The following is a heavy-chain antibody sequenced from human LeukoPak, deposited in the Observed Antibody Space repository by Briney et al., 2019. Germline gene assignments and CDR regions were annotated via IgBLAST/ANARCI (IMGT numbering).Heavy chain of an antibody. D-gene: IGHD4-17*01. J-gene: IGHJ4*02. CDR2: IYYSGST. CDR1: GGSISSGGYY. CDR3: ARDHDYGDYVGVFDY. V-gene: IGHV4-31*03. Sequence: SETLSLTCTVSGGSISSGGYYWSWIRQHPGKGLEWIGYIYYSGSTYYNPSLKSRVTISVDTSKNQFSLKLSSVTAADTAVYYCARDHDYGDYVGVFDYWGQGTLVTVSS.